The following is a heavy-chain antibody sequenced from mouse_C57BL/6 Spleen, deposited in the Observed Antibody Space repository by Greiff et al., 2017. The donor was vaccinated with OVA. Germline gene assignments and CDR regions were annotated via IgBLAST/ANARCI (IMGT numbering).Heavy chain of an antibody. CDR2: IDPNSGGT. J-gene: IGHJ1*03. D-gene: IGHD1-1*01. CDR1: GYTFTSYW. V-gene: IGHV1-72*01. CDR3: ARGKVVPYWYFDV. Sequence: QVQLQQPGAELVKPGASVKLSCKASGYTFTSYWMHWVKQRPGRGLEWIGRIDPNSGGTKYNEKFKSKATLTVDKPSSTAYMPLSSLTSEDSAVYYCARGKVVPYWYFDVWGTGTTVTVSS.